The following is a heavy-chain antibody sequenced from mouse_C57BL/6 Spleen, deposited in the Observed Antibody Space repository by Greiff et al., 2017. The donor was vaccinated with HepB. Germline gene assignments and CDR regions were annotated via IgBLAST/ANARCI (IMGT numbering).Heavy chain of an antibody. CDR1: GYTFTSYW. Sequence: QVHVKQPGAELVKPGASVKLSCKASGYTFTSYWMHWVKQRPGRGLEWIGRIDPNSGGTKYNEKFKSKATLTVDKPSSTAYMQLSSLTSEDSAVYYCARYYGSSYFWFAYWGQGTLVTVSA. CDR3: ARYYGSSYFWFAY. J-gene: IGHJ3*01. D-gene: IGHD1-1*01. V-gene: IGHV1-72*01. CDR2: IDPNSGGT.